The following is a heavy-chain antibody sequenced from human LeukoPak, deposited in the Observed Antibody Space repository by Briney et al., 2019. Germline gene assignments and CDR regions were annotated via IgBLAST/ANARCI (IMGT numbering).Heavy chain of an antibody. V-gene: IGHV4-34*01. D-gene: IGHD1-26*01. CDR1: GGCFSGSY. Sequence: SETLSLTCAVYGGCFSGSYWSWIRQPPGKGLEWIGEINHSGSTNYNPSLKSRVTISVDTSKNQFSLKLSSVTAADTAVYYCARRAYSASYFLGYWGQGTLVTVSS. CDR2: INHSGST. CDR3: ARRAYSASYFLGY. J-gene: IGHJ4*02.